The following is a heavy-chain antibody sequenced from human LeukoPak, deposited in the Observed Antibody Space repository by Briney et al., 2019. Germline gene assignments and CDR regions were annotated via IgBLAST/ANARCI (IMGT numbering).Heavy chain of an antibody. J-gene: IGHJ6*02. CDR1: GFTFSSYA. CDR2: ISYDGSNK. CDR3: ARDNSARYDSSGYYNTRYYYYGMDV. Sequence: PGGSLRLSCAASGFTFSSYAMHWVRQAPGKGLEWVAVISYDGSNKYYADSVKGRFTISRDNSKNTLYLQMNSLRAEDTAVYYCARDNSARYDSSGYYNTRYYYYGMDVWGQGTTVTVSS. V-gene: IGHV3-30-3*01. D-gene: IGHD3-22*01.